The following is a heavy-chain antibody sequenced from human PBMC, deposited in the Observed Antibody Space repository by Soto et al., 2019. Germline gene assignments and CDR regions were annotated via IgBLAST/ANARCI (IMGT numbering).Heavy chain of an antibody. CDR3: AVPPSHLGVLGMGFDP. V-gene: IGHV1-58*01. Sequence: QMQLVQSGPEVKKPGTSVNVSCKASGFIFSRYAVQWVRQARGQGLEWIGWIVVGSGNTNYAQKFQERVTITRDMSTSTAYMELSSLRSVDTAMYYCAVPPSHLGVLGMGFDPWGQGTLVTVSS. CDR1: GFIFSRYA. CDR2: IVVGSGNT. D-gene: IGHD3-10*01. J-gene: IGHJ5*02.